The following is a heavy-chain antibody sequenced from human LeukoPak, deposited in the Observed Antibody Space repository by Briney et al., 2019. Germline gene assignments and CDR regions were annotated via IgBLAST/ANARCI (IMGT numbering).Heavy chain of an antibody. Sequence: GGSLRLSCAASGLSISDNYMSWVRQAPGKGLESHSTSHSGGNIYYADSVKVRFTISRDNSKNTLYLQMNSLRAEDTAVYYCARDRGYDMDVWGQGTTVTVSS. CDR3: ARDRGYDMDV. CDR1: GLSISDNY. V-gene: IGHV3-53*01. J-gene: IGHJ6*03. CDR2: SHSGGNI.